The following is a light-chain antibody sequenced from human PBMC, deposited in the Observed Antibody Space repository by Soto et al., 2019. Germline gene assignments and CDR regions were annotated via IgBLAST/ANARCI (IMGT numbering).Light chain of an antibody. V-gene: IGKV3D-20*02. CDR3: QQRSSWYS. CDR2: GAS. J-gene: IGKJ2*03. Sequence: EIVLTQSPGTLSLSPGERATLSCRASQSVSSIYLGWYQQKPGQAPRLLMYGASSRATGIPERFSGSGSGTDFTLTISRLEPEDFAVYYCQQRSSWYSFGQGTKLEIK. CDR1: QSVSSIY.